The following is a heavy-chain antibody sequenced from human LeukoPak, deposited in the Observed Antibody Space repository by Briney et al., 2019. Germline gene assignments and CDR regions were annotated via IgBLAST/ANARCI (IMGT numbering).Heavy chain of an antibody. CDR3: ARARDTGLLGWGLDY. CDR2: IYSGGNT. Sequence: KPGGSLRLSCAASGFTVSNNYMSWVRQAPGMGLEWVSVIYSGGNTYYADSVKGRFAISRDYSRNTVYLQMNSLRAEDTAVYYCARARDTGLLGWGLDYWGQGTLVTVSS. V-gene: IGHV3-53*01. CDR1: GFTVSNNY. D-gene: IGHD1-26*01. J-gene: IGHJ4*02.